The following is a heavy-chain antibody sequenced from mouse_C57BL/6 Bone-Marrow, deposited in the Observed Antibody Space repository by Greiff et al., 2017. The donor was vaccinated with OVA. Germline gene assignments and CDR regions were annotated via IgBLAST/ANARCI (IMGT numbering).Heavy chain of an antibody. CDR2: MYPRDGST. J-gene: IGHJ1*03. D-gene: IGHD1-1*01. V-gene: IGHV1-85*01. CDR3: ARGSIYYYGSSYWYFDV. Sequence: QVQLQQSGPELVKPGASVKLSCKASGYTFTSYDINWVKQRPGQGLEWIGWMYPRDGSTKYNEKFKGKATLTVDTSSSTAYMELHSLTSEDSAVYFCARGSIYYYGSSYWYFDVWGTGTTVTVSS. CDR1: GYTFTSYD.